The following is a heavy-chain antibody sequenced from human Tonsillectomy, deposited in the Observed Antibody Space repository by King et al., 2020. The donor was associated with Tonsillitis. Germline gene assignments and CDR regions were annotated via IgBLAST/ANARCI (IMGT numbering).Heavy chain of an antibody. CDR1: GFTFSSYG. CDR2: IRYDGSNK. D-gene: IGHD2-2*01. CDR3: AKDRNRVVVGYGFDY. V-gene: IGHV3-30*02. Sequence: VQLVESGGGVVQPGGSLRLSCAASGFTFSSYGMHWVRQAPGKGLEWVAFIRYDGSNKYYADSVKGRFTISRDNSKNTLYLQMNSLRAEDTAVYYCAKDRNRVVVGYGFDYWGQGTLVTVSS. J-gene: IGHJ4*02.